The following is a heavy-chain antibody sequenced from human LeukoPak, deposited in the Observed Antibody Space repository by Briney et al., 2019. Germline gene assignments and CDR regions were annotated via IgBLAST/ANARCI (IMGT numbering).Heavy chain of an antibody. V-gene: IGHV3-33*01. D-gene: IGHD1/OR15-1a*01. CDR3: ARGEHRSAWLIDY. Sequence: GGSLRLSCAASGFTFSSYGMHWVRQAPGKGLEWVAVIWYDGSNKYYADSVKGRFTISRDNAKNSLYLQMNSLRDDDTAVYYCARGEHRSAWLIDYWGQGTLVTVSS. CDR2: IWYDGSNK. J-gene: IGHJ4*02. CDR1: GFTFSSYG.